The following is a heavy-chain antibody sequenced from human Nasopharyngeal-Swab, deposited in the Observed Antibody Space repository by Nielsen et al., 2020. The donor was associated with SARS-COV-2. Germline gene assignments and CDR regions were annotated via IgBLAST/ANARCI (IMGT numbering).Heavy chain of an antibody. CDR2: ISGRGGST. Sequence: GESLKISCAASGFTFSNYAMRWVRQAPGKGLEWVSAISGRGGSTYYADSVKGRFTISRENSKNTLYLQMNSLRAEDTAVYYCAKDARYDFWSGYYFDYWGQGTLVTVSS. D-gene: IGHD3-3*01. J-gene: IGHJ4*02. CDR3: AKDARYDFWSGYYFDY. V-gene: IGHV3-23*01. CDR1: GFTFSNYA.